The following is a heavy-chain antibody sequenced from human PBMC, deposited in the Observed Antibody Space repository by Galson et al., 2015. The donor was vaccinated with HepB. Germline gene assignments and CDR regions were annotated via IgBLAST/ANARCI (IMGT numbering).Heavy chain of an antibody. Sequence: SLRLSCAASGFTVSSNYMSWVRQAPGKGLEWVSVIYSGGSTYYADSMKGRFTISRDNSKNTLYLQMNSLRAEDTAVYYCARDYDYGGYYYGMDVWGQGTTVTVSS. CDR3: ARDYDYGGYYYGMDV. J-gene: IGHJ6*02. V-gene: IGHV3-66*02. CDR2: IYSGGST. D-gene: IGHD3-16*01. CDR1: GFTVSSNY.